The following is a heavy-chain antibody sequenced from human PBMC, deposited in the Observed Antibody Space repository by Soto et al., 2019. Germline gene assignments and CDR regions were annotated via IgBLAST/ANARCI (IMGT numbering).Heavy chain of an antibody. CDR1: GGSFSGYY. J-gene: IGHJ3*02. Sequence: SETLSLTCAVYGGSFSGYYWSWIRQPPGKGLEWIGEINHSGSTNYNPSLKSRVTISVDTSKNQFSLKLSSVTAADTAVYYCARGDLGYCSSTSCHDAFDIWGQGTMVTVSS. V-gene: IGHV4-34*01. CDR3: ARGDLGYCSSTSCHDAFDI. CDR2: INHSGST. D-gene: IGHD2-2*01.